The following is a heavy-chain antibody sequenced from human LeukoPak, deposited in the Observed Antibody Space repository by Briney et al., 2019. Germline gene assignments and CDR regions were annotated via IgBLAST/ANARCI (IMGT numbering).Heavy chain of an antibody. V-gene: IGHV1-69*05. CDR1: GYTFTGYY. D-gene: IGHD4-17*01. Sequence: SVKVSCKASGYTFTGYYMHWVRQAPGQGLEWMGGIIPIFGTANYAQKFQGRVTITTDESTSTAYMELSSLRSEDTAVYYCARDRGDYGDYRNYYYYMDVWGKGTTVTVSS. CDR3: ARDRGDYGDYRNYYYYMDV. J-gene: IGHJ6*03. CDR2: IIPIFGTA.